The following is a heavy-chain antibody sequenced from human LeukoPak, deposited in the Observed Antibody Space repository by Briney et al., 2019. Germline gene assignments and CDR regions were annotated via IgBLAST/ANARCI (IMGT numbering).Heavy chain of an antibody. Sequence: SETLSLTCTVSGGSISSYYWSWIRQPPGKGLEWIGYIYYSGSTNYNPSLKSRVTISVDTSKNQFSLKLSSVTAADTAVYYCAREGSASNDAFDIWGQGTMVTVSS. CDR3: AREGSASNDAFDI. J-gene: IGHJ3*02. V-gene: IGHV4-59*01. D-gene: IGHD3-10*01. CDR2: IYYSGST. CDR1: GGSISSYY.